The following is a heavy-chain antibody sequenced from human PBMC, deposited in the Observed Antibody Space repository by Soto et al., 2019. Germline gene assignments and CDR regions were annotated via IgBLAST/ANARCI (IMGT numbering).Heavy chain of an antibody. CDR2: IIPIFGTA. D-gene: IGHD3-10*01. CDR1: GGTFSSYA. J-gene: IGHJ6*02. CDR3: AGGGRVVSGYGEFEGGGGLYYYYAMDV. Sequence: QVQLVQSGAEVKKPGSSVKVSCKASGGTFSSYAISWVRQAPGQGLEWMGGIIPIFGTANYAQKFQGRVTIAAVESPGTAQLGLSSVSSAATAVYYFAGGGRVVSGYGEFEGGGGLYYYYAMDVWGQGTTVTVSS. V-gene: IGHV1-69*01.